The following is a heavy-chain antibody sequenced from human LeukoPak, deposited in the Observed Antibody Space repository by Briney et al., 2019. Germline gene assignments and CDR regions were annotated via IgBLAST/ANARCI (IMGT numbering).Heavy chain of an antibody. Sequence: GGSLRLSCAASGFTFSSYSMNWVRQAPGKGLEWVSSISSSSSYIYYADSVKGRFTSSRDNAKNSLYLQMNSLRAEDTAVYYCASLLNSGSYSIADYWGQGTLVTVSS. V-gene: IGHV3-21*01. CDR2: ISSSSSYI. D-gene: IGHD6-19*01. CDR3: ASLLNSGSYSIADY. J-gene: IGHJ4*02. CDR1: GFTFSSYS.